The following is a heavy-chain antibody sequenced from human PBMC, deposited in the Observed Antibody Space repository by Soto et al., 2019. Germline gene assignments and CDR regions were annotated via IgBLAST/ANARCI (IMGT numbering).Heavy chain of an antibody. D-gene: IGHD5-18*01. CDR1: GFSFSSYW. J-gene: IGHJ4*02. V-gene: IGHV3-74*01. CDR3: AKREGNTYGLFH. Sequence: EVQLVESGGGLVQPGGSLRLSCAASGFSFSSYWMHWVRQAPGKGLVWVSRIKTDGSSTDYADSVKGRFTISRDNAKNMLYLEMNSLRADDTAVYYSAKREGNTYGLFHWGQGTLVTVSS. CDR2: IKTDGSST.